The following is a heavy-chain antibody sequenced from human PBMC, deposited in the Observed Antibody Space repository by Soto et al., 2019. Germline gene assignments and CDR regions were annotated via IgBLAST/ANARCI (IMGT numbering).Heavy chain of an antibody. V-gene: IGHV3-53*01. CDR2: IYSGGST. CDR3: ARDRVESGYPEYFQH. CDR1: GFTVSSNY. Sequence: EVQLVESGGGLIQPGGSLRLSCAASGFTVSSNYMSWVRQAPGKGLEWVSVIYSGGSTYYADSVKGRFTISRDNSTTTLSLQMNSLRAEDTAVYYCARDRVESGYPEYFQHWGQGTLVTVSS. D-gene: IGHD3-22*01. J-gene: IGHJ1*01.